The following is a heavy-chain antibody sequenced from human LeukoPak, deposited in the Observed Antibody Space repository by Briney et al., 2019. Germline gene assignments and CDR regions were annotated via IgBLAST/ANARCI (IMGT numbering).Heavy chain of an antibody. CDR3: ARETLGLFYFDS. CDR2: ISYDGSNK. CDR1: EFTFSTYA. Sequence: GGSLRLSCGASEFTFSTYAMHWVRQAPGKGLEWVAVISYDGSNKYYADSVKGRFTISRDNSKNTLYLQMNSLRAEDAAVYYCARETLGLFYFDSWGQGTLVTVSS. V-gene: IGHV3-30-3*01. J-gene: IGHJ4*02. D-gene: IGHD6-13*01.